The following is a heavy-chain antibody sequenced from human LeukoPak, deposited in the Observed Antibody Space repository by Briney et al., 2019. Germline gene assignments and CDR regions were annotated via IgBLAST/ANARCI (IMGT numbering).Heavy chain of an antibody. D-gene: IGHD3-10*01. CDR1: GFTFSRYS. CDR3: ARDGVLYGSGTDSFLDY. CDR2: ISSSSSTI. V-gene: IGHV3-48*04. Sequence: GGSLRLSCAASGFTFSRYSMNWVRQAPGKGLEWVSYISSSSSTIYYADSVKGRFTISRDNAKNSLYLQMNSLRAEDTAVYYCARDGVLYGSGTDSFLDYWGQGTLVTVSS. J-gene: IGHJ4*02.